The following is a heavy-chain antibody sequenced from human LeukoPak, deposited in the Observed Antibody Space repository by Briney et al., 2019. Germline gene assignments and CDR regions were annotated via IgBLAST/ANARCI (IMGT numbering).Heavy chain of an antibody. CDR2: IKSDGSNT. J-gene: IGHJ4*02. V-gene: IGHV3-74*01. CDR1: GFTFSNYW. Sequence: GGSLRLSCAASGFTFSNYWMHWVRQAPGKGLLWVSRIKSDGSNTSYADSVKGRFTISRDNAKNTLYLQMNSLRADDTAVYYCASNQYGKVRGVNGYWGQGTLVTVSS. CDR3: ASNQYGKVRGVNGY. D-gene: IGHD3-10*01.